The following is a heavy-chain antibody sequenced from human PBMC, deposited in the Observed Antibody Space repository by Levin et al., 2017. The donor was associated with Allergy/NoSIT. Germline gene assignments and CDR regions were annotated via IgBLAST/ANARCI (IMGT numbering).Heavy chain of an antibody. D-gene: IGHD2-15*01. CDR1: GYTFTSYG. CDR3: ARDRLVVAATPNWFDP. J-gene: IGHJ5*02. Sequence: ASVKVSCKASGYTFTSYGISWVRQAPGQGLEWMGWISAYNGNTNYAQKLQGRVTMTTDTSTSTAYMELRSLRSDDTAVYYCARDRLVVAATPNWFDPWGQGTLVTVSS. CDR2: ISAYNGNT. V-gene: IGHV1-18*01.